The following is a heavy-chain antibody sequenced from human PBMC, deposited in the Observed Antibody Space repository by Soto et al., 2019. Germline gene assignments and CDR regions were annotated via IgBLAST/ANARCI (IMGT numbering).Heavy chain of an antibody. J-gene: IGHJ2*01. V-gene: IGHV3-23*01. D-gene: IGHD4-4*01. Sequence: EVQLLESGGGLVQPGGSLRLSCAASGFTFSSYAMSWVRQAPGKGLEWVSAISGSGGSTYYADSVKGRFTISRDNSKNTLYLQMNSLRAEDTSGYYCANDKRTVATFLGDLWGRGTLVTVSS. CDR2: ISGSGGST. CDR3: ANDKRTVATFLGDL. CDR1: GFTFSSYA.